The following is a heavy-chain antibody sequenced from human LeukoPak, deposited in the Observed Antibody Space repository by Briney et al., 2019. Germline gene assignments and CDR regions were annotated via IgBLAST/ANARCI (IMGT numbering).Heavy chain of an antibody. CDR1: GFTFSSYW. Sequence: TGGSLRLSCAASGFTFSSYWTHWVRHAPGKGLVWVSRINSDGSSTSYADSVKGRFTISRDNAKNTLYLQMNSLRAEDTAVYYCASYPSVTTYYYYYYGMDVWGQGTTVTVSS. CDR3: ASYPSVTTYYYYYYGMDV. D-gene: IGHD4-11*01. J-gene: IGHJ6*02. V-gene: IGHV3-74*01. CDR2: INSDGSST.